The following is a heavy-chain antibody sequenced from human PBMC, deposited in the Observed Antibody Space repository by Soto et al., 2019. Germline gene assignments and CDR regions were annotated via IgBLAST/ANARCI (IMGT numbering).Heavy chain of an antibody. CDR2: ISGTGGST. Sequence: EVQLLESGGGLVQPGGSLRLSCAASGFTFSTYAMSWVRQAPGKGLEWVSAISGTGGSTYYADSVKGRFTISRDNSKNTRDLQMNSLRAEYTAVYYCAKNWDTTSSASSHWGQGPLVTVSS. CDR3: AKNWDTTSSASSH. CDR1: GFTFSTYA. D-gene: IGHD6-6*01. V-gene: IGHV3-23*01. J-gene: IGHJ4*02.